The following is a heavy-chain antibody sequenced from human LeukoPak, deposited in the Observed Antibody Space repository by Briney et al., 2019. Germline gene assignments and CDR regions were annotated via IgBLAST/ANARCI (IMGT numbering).Heavy chain of an antibody. Sequence: SQTLSLTCTVSGGSISSGGYYWSWIRQPPGKGLEWIGYIYHSGSTYYNPSLKSRVTISVDKSKNQFSLKLSSVTAADTAVYYCARAGQPVGYSSSWYERDWFDPWGQGTLVTVSS. CDR2: IYHSGST. D-gene: IGHD6-13*01. CDR3: ARAGQPVGYSSSWYERDWFDP. J-gene: IGHJ5*02. CDR1: GGSISSGGYY. V-gene: IGHV4-30-2*01.